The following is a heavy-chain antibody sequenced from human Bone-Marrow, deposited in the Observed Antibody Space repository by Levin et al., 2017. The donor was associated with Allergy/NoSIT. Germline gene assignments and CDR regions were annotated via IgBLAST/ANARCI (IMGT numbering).Heavy chain of an antibody. CDR3: ARGLGDCSSTSCYLSALYYYYYMDV. J-gene: IGHJ6*03. CDR2: INHSGST. D-gene: IGHD2-2*01. Sequence: SGGSLRLSCAVYGGSFSGYYWSWIRQPPGKGLEWIGEINHSGSTNYNPSLKSRVTISVDTSKNQFSLKLSSVTAADTAVYYCARGLGDCSSTSCYLSALYYYYYMDVWGKGTTVTVSS. V-gene: IGHV4-34*01. CDR1: GGSFSGYY.